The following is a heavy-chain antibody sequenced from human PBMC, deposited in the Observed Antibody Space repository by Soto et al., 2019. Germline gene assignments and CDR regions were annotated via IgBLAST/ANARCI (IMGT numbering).Heavy chain of an antibody. CDR1: GFTFSSYA. V-gene: IGHV3-23*01. J-gene: IGHJ4*02. CDR3: AKSIIVLMVYATPTPFDY. D-gene: IGHD2-8*01. Sequence: EVQLLESGGGLVQPGGSLRLSCAASGFTFSSYAMSWVRQAPGKGLEWVSAISGSGGSTYYADSVKGRFTISRDNSKNTLYLQMNSLRAEDTAVYYCAKSIIVLMVYATPTPFDYWGQGTLVTVSS. CDR2: ISGSGGST.